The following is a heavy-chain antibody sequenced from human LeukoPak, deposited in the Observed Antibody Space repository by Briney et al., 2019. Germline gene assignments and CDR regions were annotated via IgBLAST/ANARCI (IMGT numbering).Heavy chain of an antibody. J-gene: IGHJ4*02. D-gene: IGHD3-10*01. V-gene: IGHV1-2*02. CDR2: INPNNGGT. CDR1: GYTFTGYY. CDR3: AKSPYCLGTYAIAGDY. Sequence: GASVKVSCKASGYTFTGYYMHWVRQAPGQGLEWMGYINPNNGGTSFAQKFQGRVSVTRDTSISTAYMELSRLRSDDTAVYYCAKSPYCLGTYAIAGDYWGQGTLVTVSS.